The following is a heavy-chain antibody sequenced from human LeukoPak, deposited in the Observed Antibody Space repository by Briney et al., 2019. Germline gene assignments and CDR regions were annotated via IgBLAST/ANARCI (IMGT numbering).Heavy chain of an antibody. CDR2: INHSGRT. CDR3: ARFNGAFKDRLYYDYLGMDV. D-gene: IGHD2-8*01. CDR1: GGSFSGYF. V-gene: IGHV4-34*01. Sequence: PSETLSLTCAVYGGSFSGYFWNWIRQSPRKGLEWIGEINHSGRTNYNPSLKTRVTISVDTSKNQFSLSLNSVTAADTAVHYCARFNGAFKDRLYYDYLGMDVWGQGTTVTVSS. J-gene: IGHJ6*02.